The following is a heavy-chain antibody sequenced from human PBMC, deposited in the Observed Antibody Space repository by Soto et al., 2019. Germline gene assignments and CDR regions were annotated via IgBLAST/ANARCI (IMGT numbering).Heavy chain of an antibody. CDR1: GGTFSSYA. Sequence: QVQLVQSGAEVKKPGSSVKVSCKASGGTFSSYAISWVRQAPGHGLEWMGGIIPIFGTANYAQKFKGRVTITADESRSTAYMELSSLTSEDTAVYYCARGRGWNDGTYYYGMDVWGQGTTVTVSS. D-gene: IGHD1-1*01. CDR3: ARGRGWNDGTYYYGMDV. J-gene: IGHJ6*02. CDR2: IIPIFGTA. V-gene: IGHV1-69*01.